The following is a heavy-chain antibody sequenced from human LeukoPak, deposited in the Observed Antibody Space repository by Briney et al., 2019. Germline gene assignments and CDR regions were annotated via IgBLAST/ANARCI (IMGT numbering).Heavy chain of an antibody. Sequence: PSETLSLTCTVSGGSISSSSYYWGWIRQPPGKGLEWIGSIYYRGSTYYNPSLKSRVTISVDTSKNQFSLKLSSVTAADTAVYYCARLPRKAPFDYWGQGTLVTVSS. CDR1: GGSISSSSYY. J-gene: IGHJ4*02. V-gene: IGHV4-39*01. CDR2: IYYRGST. D-gene: IGHD1-14*01. CDR3: ARLPRKAPFDY.